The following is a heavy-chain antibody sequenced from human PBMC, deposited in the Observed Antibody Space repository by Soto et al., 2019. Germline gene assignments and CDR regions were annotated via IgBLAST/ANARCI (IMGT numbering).Heavy chain of an antibody. CDR3: ASRAYYDFWSGYYS. CDR2: ISAYNGNT. CDR1: GYTFTSYG. Sequence: ASVKVSCKASGYTFTSYGISWVRQAPGQGLEWMGWISAYNGNTNYAQKLQGRVTMTTDTSTSTAYMELRSLRSDDTAVYYCASRAYYDFWSGYYSWGQGTLVTVS. J-gene: IGHJ5*02. V-gene: IGHV1-18*01. D-gene: IGHD3-3*01.